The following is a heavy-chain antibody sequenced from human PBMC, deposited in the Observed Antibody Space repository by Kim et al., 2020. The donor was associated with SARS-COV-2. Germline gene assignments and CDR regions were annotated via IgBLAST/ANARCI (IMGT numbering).Heavy chain of an antibody. Sequence: NTGYAQKFQGRVTMTRNTSISTAYMELSSLRSEDTAVYYCALWFGELLDYWGQGTLVTVSS. J-gene: IGHJ4*02. D-gene: IGHD3-10*01. CDR2: NT. V-gene: IGHV1-8*01. CDR3: ALWFGELLDY.